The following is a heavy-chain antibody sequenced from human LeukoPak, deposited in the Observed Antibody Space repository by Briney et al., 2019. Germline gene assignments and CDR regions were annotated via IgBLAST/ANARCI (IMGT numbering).Heavy chain of an antibody. Sequence: GGSLRLSCAASGFTFSSYGMHWVRQAPGKAQEWVAVISYDGSNKYYADSAKGRFTISRDNSKNTLYLQMNSLRAEDTAVYYCAKMVSGYEPDYWGQGTLVTVSS. V-gene: IGHV3-30*18. D-gene: IGHD5-12*01. CDR3: AKMVSGYEPDY. CDR1: GFTFSSYG. J-gene: IGHJ4*02. CDR2: ISYDGSNK.